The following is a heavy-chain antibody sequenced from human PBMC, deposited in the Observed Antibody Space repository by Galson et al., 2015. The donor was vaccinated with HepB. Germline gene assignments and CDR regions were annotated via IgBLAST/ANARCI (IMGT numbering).Heavy chain of an antibody. J-gene: IGHJ6*02. CDR2: INRSGGST. CDR1: GYTFTSYY. CDR3: AREGHGMDV. V-gene: IGHV1-46*01. Sequence: SVKVSCKAPGYTFTSYYRHWVRQAPGQGLEWMGIINRSGGSTSYAQKFQGRVPMTRDTSTSTVYMGLSSLRSEDTAVYYCAREGHGMDVWGQGTTVTVSS.